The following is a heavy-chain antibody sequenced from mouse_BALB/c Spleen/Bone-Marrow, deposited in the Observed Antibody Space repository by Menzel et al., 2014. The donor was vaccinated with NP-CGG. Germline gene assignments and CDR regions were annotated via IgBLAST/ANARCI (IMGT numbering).Heavy chain of an antibody. D-gene: IGHD1-2*01. V-gene: IGHV4-1*02. J-gene: IGHJ1*01. Sequence: DVMLVESGGGLVQPGGSLKLSCAASGFDFSRYWMTWVRQAPGKGLEWIGEINPGSSTINYTPSLKDKFIISRDNAKNTLYLQMSKVRSEDTALYYCARPGYYGYQDVWGAGTTVTVSS. CDR1: GFDFSRYW. CDR3: ARPGYYGYQDV. CDR2: INPGSSTI.